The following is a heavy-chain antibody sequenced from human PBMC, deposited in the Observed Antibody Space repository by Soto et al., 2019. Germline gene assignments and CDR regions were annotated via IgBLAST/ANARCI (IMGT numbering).Heavy chain of an antibody. CDR2: IYYSGST. V-gene: IGHV4-39*01. J-gene: IGHJ5*02. CDR1: GGSITSSSYY. CDR3: ATQDVGGTYVYTFDP. D-gene: IGHD1-26*01. Sequence: QLHLRESGPGLVKPSETLSLTCTVSGGSITSSSYYWGWIRQPPGKGLEWIGRIYYSGSTYYNPSLKSRVTIAVDPSKNQFSLKLSSVTAADTAVYCCATQDVGGTYVYTFDPWGQGTLVTVSS.